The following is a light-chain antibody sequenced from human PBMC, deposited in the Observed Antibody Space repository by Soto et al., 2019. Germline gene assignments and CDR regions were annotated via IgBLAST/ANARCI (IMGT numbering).Light chain of an antibody. V-gene: IGLV1-44*01. Sequence: QSVLTQPPSASGTPGQRVTISCSGSSSSIGSNAVNWYQHIPGTAPKLLIYSNNQRPSGVPDRFSGSKSGTSASLAISGLQSEDEADYFCSSYTGNSTLHMMFGGGTKLTVL. CDR2: SNN. CDR1: SSSIGSNA. CDR3: SSYTGNSTLHMM. J-gene: IGLJ3*02.